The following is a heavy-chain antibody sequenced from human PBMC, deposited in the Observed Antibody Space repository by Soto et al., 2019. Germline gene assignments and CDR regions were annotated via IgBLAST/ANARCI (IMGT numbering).Heavy chain of an antibody. V-gene: IGHV3-30*03. J-gene: IGHJ6*02. CDR2: LSYDGSNK. CDR3: AIVVPAAMYYYYGMDV. Sequence: QVQLVESGGGVVQPGRSLRLSCAASGFTFSTYALHWVRQAPGKGLEWVAVLSYDGSNKYYADSVKGRFTISRDNSKNTLYLQMNSLRAEETAVYYCAIVVPAAMYYYYGMDVWGQGTTVTVSS. CDR1: GFTFSTYA. D-gene: IGHD2-2*01.